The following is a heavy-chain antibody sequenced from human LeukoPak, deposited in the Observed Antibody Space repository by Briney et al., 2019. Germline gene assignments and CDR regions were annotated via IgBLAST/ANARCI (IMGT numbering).Heavy chain of an antibody. CDR2: ISSTSSTK. V-gene: IGHV3-48*04. CDR1: GFKFSGYT. J-gene: IGHJ4*02. D-gene: IGHD5-12*01. Sequence: GGSLRLSCSASGFKFSGYTMNWIRQAPGKGLEWVSYISSTSSTKYYADSVKGRFTISRDNAKNSLYLQMNSLRAEDTAVYYCARGPSGYHNTGGQGTLVTVSS. CDR3: ARGPSGYHNT.